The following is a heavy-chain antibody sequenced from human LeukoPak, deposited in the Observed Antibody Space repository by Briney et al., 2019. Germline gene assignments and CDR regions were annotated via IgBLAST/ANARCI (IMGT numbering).Heavy chain of an antibody. CDR1: GFTFSSYG. Sequence: GGSLRLSCAASGFTFSSYGMHWVRQAPGKGLEWVAVISYDGSNKYYADSVKGRFTISRDNSKNTLYLQMNSLRAEDTAVYYCAKASGDYGDADLDYWGQGTLVTVTS. D-gene: IGHD4-17*01. CDR3: AKASGDYGDADLDY. CDR2: ISYDGSNK. J-gene: IGHJ4*02. V-gene: IGHV3-30*18.